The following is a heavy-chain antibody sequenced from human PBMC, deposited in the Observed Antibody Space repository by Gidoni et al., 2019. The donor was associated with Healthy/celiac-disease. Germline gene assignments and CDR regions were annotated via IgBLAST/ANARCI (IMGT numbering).Heavy chain of an antibody. CDR2: INHSGST. CDR3: ARGLPRITIFGVVMRSEPYYYYGMDV. J-gene: IGHJ6*02. D-gene: IGHD3-3*01. V-gene: IGHV4-34*01. Sequence: QVQLQQWGAGLLKPSETLSLTCAVYGGSFSGYSWSWIRQPPGKGLEWIGEINHSGSTNYNPSLKSRVTISVDTSKNQFSLKLSSVTAADTAVYYCARGLPRITIFGVVMRSEPYYYYGMDVWGQGTTVTVSS. CDR1: GGSFSGYS.